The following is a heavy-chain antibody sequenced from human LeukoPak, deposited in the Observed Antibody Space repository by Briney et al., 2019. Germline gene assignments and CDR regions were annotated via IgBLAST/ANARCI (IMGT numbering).Heavy chain of an antibody. CDR3: ASGGYGYYYYYMDV. CDR1: GGTFSSYA. Sequence: SVKVSCKASGGTFSSYAISWVRQAPGQELEWMGRIIPIFGTANYAQKFQVRVTITTDESTSTAYMELSSLRSEDTAVYYCASGGYGYYYYYMDVWGKGTTVTVSS. CDR2: IIPIFGTA. D-gene: IGHD3-22*01. V-gene: IGHV1-69*05. J-gene: IGHJ6*03.